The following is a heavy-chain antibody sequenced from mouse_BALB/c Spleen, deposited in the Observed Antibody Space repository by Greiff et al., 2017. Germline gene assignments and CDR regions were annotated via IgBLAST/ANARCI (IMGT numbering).Heavy chain of an antibody. CDR2: IWAGGST. Sequence: VKLMESGPGLVAPSQSLSITCTVSGFSLTSYGVHWVRQPPGKGLEWLGVIWAGGSTNYNSALMSRLSISKDNSKSQVFLKMNSLQTDDTAMYYCARGRYYYGYWYFDVWGAGTTVTVSS. CDR3: ARGRYYYGYWYFDV. V-gene: IGHV2-9*02. J-gene: IGHJ1*01. D-gene: IGHD1-1*01. CDR1: GFSLTSYG.